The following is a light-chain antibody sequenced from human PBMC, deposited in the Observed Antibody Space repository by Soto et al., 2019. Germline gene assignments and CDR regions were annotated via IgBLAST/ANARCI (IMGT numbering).Light chain of an antibody. V-gene: IGKV2-30*01. Sequence: DVVLTQSPLSLPVNFGQPASISCRSSKSLVYSDGNTHLSWFHQRPGQSPRRLIYRVSIRDSAVPDRFSGSGSGTDFTLEISRVEAEDVGIYFCTQGTHWPRTFGQGTKVEVK. CDR1: KSLVYSDGNTH. CDR3: TQGTHWPRT. J-gene: IGKJ1*01. CDR2: RVS.